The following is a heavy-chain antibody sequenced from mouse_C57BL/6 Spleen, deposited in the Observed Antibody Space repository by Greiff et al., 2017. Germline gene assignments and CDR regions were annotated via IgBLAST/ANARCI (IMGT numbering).Heavy chain of an antibody. J-gene: IGHJ3*01. Sequence: QVQLQQPGAELVKPGASVKMSCKASGYTFTSYWITWVKQRPGQGLEWIGDIYPGSGSTNYNEKFKSKATLTVDTSSSTAYMQLSSLTSGDSAVYYGASTTIVATRAWFAYWGQGTLVTVSA. CDR1: GYTFTSYW. CDR2: IYPGSGST. V-gene: IGHV1-55*01. D-gene: IGHD1-1*01. CDR3: ASTTIVATRAWFAY.